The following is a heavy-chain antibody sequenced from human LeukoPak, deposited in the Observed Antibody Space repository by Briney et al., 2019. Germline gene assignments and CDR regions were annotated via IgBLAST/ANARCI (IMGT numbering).Heavy chain of an antibody. D-gene: IGHD3-22*01. Sequence: GASVKVSCKASGYTFTGYYMHWVRQAPGQGLEWMGWINPNSGGTNYAQKFQGRVTMTRDTSISTAYMELSRLRSDDTAVYYCARDQPDYYYDSSGYYSDWFDPWGQGTLVTVSS. J-gene: IGHJ5*02. CDR3: ARDQPDYYYDSSGYYSDWFDP. CDR2: INPNSGGT. CDR1: GYTFTGYY. V-gene: IGHV1-2*02.